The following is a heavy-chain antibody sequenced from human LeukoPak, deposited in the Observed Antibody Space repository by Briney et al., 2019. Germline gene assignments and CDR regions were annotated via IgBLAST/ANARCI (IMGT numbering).Heavy chain of an antibody. CDR3: ARGEDRYKQGY. CDR2: INHSGST. Sequence: SETLSLTCAVYGGSFSGYYWSWIRQPPGKGLEWIGEINHSGSTNYNPSFKSRVTISLDTSKNQLSLKLTSVTAADTAVYYCARGEDRYKQGYWGQGTLVTVSS. CDR1: GGSFSGYY. D-gene: IGHD5-24*01. V-gene: IGHV4-34*01. J-gene: IGHJ4*02.